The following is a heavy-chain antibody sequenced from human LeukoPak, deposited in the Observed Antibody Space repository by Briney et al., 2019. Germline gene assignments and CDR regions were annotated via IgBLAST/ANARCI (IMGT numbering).Heavy chain of an antibody. J-gene: IGHJ4*02. V-gene: IGHV3-30*18. CDR2: ISYDGSNK. D-gene: IGHD3-22*01. CDR3: AKAFAMIVVAVDY. CDR1: GFTFSSYG. Sequence: GRSLRLSCAASGFTFSSYGMHWVRQAPGKGLEWVAVISYDGSNKYCADSVKGRFTISRDNSKNTLYLQMNSLRAEDTAVYYCAKAFAMIVVAVDYWGQGTLVTVSS.